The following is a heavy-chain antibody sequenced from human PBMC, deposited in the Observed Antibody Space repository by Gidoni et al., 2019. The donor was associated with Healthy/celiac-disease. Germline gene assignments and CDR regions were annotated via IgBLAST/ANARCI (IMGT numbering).Heavy chain of an antibody. CDR3: ARELAAAGSI. J-gene: IGHJ3*02. D-gene: IGHD6-13*01. CDR1: GFTFSRYG. Sequence: EVQRVESGGGLVQPGGSLRLSCAASGFTFSRYGMSWVRQAPGKGLEWVANIKQDGSEKYYVDSVKGRFTISRDNAKNSLYLQMNSLRAEDTAVYYCARELAAAGSIWGQGTMVTVSS. CDR2: IKQDGSEK. V-gene: IGHV3-7*01.